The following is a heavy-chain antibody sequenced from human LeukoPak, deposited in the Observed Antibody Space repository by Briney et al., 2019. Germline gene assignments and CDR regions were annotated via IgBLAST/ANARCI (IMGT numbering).Heavy chain of an antibody. CDR3: AREIHPYGSGSTRFDP. J-gene: IGHJ5*02. V-gene: IGHV4-4*07. CDR2: IYSSGST. Sequence: PSQTLSLTCIVSGGSISSYYWNWIRQPAGKGLEWIGRIYSSGSTNYNPSFESRVTMSVDTSKNQFSLKLSSVTAADTAVYYCAREIHPYGSGSTRFDPWGQGTLVTVSS. CDR1: GGSISSYY. D-gene: IGHD3-10*01.